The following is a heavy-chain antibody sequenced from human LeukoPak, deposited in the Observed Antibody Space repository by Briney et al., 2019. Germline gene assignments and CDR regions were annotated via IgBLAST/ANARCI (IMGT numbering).Heavy chain of an antibody. CDR3: ARGRAPITMVRGVTFDY. Sequence: SETLSLTCTVSGGSISSYYWSWIRQPPGKGLEWIGYIYYSGSTNYNPSLKSRVTISVDTSKNQFSLKLSSVTAADTAVYYCARGRAPITMVRGVTFDYWGQGTLVTVSS. CDR1: GGSISSYY. D-gene: IGHD3-10*01. CDR2: IYYSGST. J-gene: IGHJ4*02. V-gene: IGHV4-59*12.